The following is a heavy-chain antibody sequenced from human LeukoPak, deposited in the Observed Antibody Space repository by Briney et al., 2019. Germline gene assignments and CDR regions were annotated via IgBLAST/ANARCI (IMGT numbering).Heavy chain of an antibody. V-gene: IGHV3-13*01. J-gene: IGHJ3*02. CDR1: GFTFSSYD. Sequence: GGSLRLSCAASGFTFSSYDMHWVRQATGKGLEWVSAIGTAGDTYYPGSVKGRFTISRENAKNSLYLQMNSLRAGDTAVYYCARGRWLQLQGSAFDIWGQGSMVTVSS. CDR2: IGTAGDT. CDR3: ARGRWLQLQGSAFDI. D-gene: IGHD5-24*01.